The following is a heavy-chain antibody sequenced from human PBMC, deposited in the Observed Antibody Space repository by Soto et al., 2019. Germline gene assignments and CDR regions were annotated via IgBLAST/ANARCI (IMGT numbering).Heavy chain of an antibody. CDR2: IYHGGST. CDR1: GGSISSANW. J-gene: IGHJ6*02. Sequence: PSETLSLTCAVSGGSISSANWWTWVRQPPGKGLEWIGEIYHGGSTSYNPSLKSRVTLSLDKFKNHFSLNLTSVTAADTAVYYCARLSFSYGVDVWRQRTTVTVSS. V-gene: IGHV4-4*02. CDR3: ARLSFSYGVDV.